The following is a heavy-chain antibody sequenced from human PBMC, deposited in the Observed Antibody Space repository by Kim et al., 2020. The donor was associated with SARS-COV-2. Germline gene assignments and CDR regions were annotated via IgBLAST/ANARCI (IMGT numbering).Heavy chain of an antibody. D-gene: IGHD3-10*01. V-gene: IGHV3-23*01. CDR2: ISGSGDRT. CDR1: GLTFSSYA. Sequence: GGSLRLSCAASGLTFSSYAMNWVRQAPGKGLEWVAVISGSGDRTYYADSVKGRFTISRDNSNDTAYLEMTSLRAEDTAIYFCAKDLFRSLLLPSYFDHWGQGTLVTVSS. J-gene: IGHJ4*02. CDR3: AKDLFRSLLLPSYFDH.